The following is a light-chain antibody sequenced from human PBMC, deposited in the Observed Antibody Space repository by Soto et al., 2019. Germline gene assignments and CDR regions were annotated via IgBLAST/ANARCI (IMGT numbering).Light chain of an antibody. J-gene: IGLJ3*02. CDR3: SSYAGNNNFV. V-gene: IGLV2-8*01. Sequence: QSALTQPPSASGSPGQSVTISCTGTNGDVGAYNYVSWYQHNTGKAPKLMIYEVTKRPSGVPDRFSGSKSGNTASLTVSGLQAEYEADYYCSSYAGNNNFVFGGGTKLTVL. CDR2: EVT. CDR1: NGDVGAYNY.